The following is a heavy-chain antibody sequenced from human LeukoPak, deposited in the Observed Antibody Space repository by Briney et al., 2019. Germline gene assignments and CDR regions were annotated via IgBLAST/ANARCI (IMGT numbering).Heavy chain of an antibody. CDR3: ARKRSYGDYPDY. Sequence: GGSLRLSCAASGFTFSSYSMNWVRQAPGKGLEWLSSISSSSSYIYYADSVKGRFTISRDNAKNSLYLQMNSLRAEDTAVYYCARKRSYGDYPDYWGQGTLVTVSS. V-gene: IGHV3-21*01. CDR1: GFTFSSYS. CDR2: ISSSSSYI. J-gene: IGHJ4*02. D-gene: IGHD4-17*01.